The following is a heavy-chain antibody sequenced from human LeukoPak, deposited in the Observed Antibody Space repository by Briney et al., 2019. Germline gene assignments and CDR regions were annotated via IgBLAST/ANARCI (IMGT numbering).Heavy chain of an antibody. CDR2: ISYSGGT. J-gene: IGHJ5*02. CDR3: ARLKDLWFDP. V-gene: IGHV4-59*01. CDR1: GGSISSYY. D-gene: IGHD2-15*01. Sequence: PSETLSLTCTVSGGSISSYYWSWMLQPPGKGLEWMGDISYSGGTNYNPSLKTRATISVDTSKSQFPLKLTSVTAADTAVYYCARLKDLWFDPWGQGTLVTVSS.